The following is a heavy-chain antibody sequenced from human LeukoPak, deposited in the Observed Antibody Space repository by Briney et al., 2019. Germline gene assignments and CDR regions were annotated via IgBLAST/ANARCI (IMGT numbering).Heavy chain of an antibody. CDR1: GGXVSSGSYY. CDR3: ARLAHGAYVWGTNRLYFFDH. D-gene: IGHD3-16*02. V-gene: IGHV4-61*01. Sequence: SETLSLTCTVSGGXVSSGSYYWSWIRQPPGKGLEWIGYIYYSGSTNYNPSLKSRVTISVDTSKNQFSLKVRSVTAADTAVYYCARLAHGAYVWGTNRLYFFDHWGQGTLVTVSS. J-gene: IGHJ4*02. CDR2: IYYSGST.